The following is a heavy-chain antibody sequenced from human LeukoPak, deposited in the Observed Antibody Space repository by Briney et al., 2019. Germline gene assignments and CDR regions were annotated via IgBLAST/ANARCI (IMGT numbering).Heavy chain of an antibody. V-gene: IGHV7-4-1*02. Sequence: GASVKVSFKASGYTFTRYAMNWVRQAPGQGLEWMGWINTNTRNPTYAQGFTGQVVFSLDTSVSTAYLQISSLKAEDTAVYYCARGGFESRWASDIWGQGTMVTVSS. D-gene: IGHD3-22*01. CDR1: GYTFTRYA. CDR2: INTNTRNP. J-gene: IGHJ3*02. CDR3: ARGGFESRWASDI.